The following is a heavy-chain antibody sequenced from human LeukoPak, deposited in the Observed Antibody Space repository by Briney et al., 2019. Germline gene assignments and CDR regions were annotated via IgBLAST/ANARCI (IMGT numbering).Heavy chain of an antibody. Sequence: PGGSLRLSCAGSGFNFRTFGMNWVRQAPGQGLERISYIDSGSNARYYADSVKGRFTISGDNAKNSLYLQMNSLRDEDTAVYYCAREYCRGYSSGCGALDIWGQGTMVTVSS. CDR3: AREYCRGYSSGCGALDI. J-gene: IGHJ3*02. CDR2: IDSGSNAR. CDR1: GFNFRTFG. D-gene: IGHD6-19*01. V-gene: IGHV3-48*02.